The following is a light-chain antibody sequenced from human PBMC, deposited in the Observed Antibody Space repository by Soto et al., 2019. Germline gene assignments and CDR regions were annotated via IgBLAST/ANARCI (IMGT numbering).Light chain of an antibody. CDR3: SSYTTSSTSYV. CDR1: SSDVGGYNY. Sequence: SVLTQPASVSGSPGQSIPISCTGTSSDVGGYNYVSWYQQHPGKAPKLMIYDVSNRPSGVSNRFSGSKSGNTASLTISGLQAEDEADYYCSSYTTSSTSYVFGTGTKVTVL. V-gene: IGLV2-14*01. CDR2: DVS. J-gene: IGLJ1*01.